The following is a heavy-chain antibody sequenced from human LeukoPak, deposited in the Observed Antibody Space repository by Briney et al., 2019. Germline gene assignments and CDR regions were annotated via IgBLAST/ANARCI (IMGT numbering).Heavy chain of an antibody. J-gene: IGHJ4*02. CDR3: ARGTALYYYDSSGYGDLTYYFDY. Sequence: ASVKVSCKTSGYTFIDYEMDWVRQAPGQGLEWMGRINPNSGGTNYAQKFQGRVTMTRDTSISTAYMERSRLRSDDTAVYYCARGTALYYYDSSGYGDLTYYFDYWGQGTLVTVSS. CDR1: GYTFIDYE. V-gene: IGHV1-2*06. D-gene: IGHD3-22*01. CDR2: INPNSGGT.